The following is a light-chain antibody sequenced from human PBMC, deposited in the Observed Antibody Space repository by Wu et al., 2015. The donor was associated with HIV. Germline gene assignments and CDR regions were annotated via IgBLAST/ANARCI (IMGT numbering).Light chain of an antibody. CDR3: QVYSDRPPIFT. V-gene: IGKV3-15*01. CDR1: QSVNTN. CDR2: AAS. J-gene: IGKJ3*01. Sequence: EIVLTQSPATLSLSPGERATLSCRASQSVNTNLAWYQQKPGQVPSLLIYAASTRASGVPARFSGSGSGTEFTLTISSLQSEDFAVYYCQVYSDRPPIFTFGPGTKVDIK.